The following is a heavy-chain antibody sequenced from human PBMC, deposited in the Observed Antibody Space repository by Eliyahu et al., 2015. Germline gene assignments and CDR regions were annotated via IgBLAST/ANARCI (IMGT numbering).Heavy chain of an antibody. J-gene: IGHJ4*02. D-gene: IGHD2-15*01. CDR3: ARGGSCRGGSCYADQXEIDN. CDR2: INPDTGDT. V-gene: IGHV1-3*01. CDR1: GYPFXRYS. Sequence: QVHLVQSGAEVVKPGASMKVSCKASGYPFXRYSIQWVRQAPGQRLEWMGWINPDTGDTTYSQRLQGRVTLTRDTSANIVYMELSSLRSEDTAVYYCARGGSCRGGSCYADQXEIDNWGQGTLVTVSS.